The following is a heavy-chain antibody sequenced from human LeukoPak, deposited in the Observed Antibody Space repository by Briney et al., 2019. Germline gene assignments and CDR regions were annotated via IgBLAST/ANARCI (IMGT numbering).Heavy chain of an antibody. CDR2: VYYSGST. V-gene: IGHV4-59*08. CDR1: GGSMTTYY. CDR3: ARQNSGARLNV. D-gene: IGHD6-25*01. J-gene: IGHJ6*02. Sequence: SETLSLTCTVSGGSMTTYYWTWIRQPPGKGPEWLGYVYYSGSTSYNPSLKSRVTISVDTSKNQFSLKLTSVTAADTAVYYCARQNSGARLNVWGQGTTVIVSS.